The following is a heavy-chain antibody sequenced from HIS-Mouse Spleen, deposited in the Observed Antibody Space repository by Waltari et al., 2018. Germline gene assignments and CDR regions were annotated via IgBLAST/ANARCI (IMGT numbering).Heavy chain of an antibody. V-gene: IGHV3-30-3*01. CDR2: ISDDGSNK. Sequence: QVQLVESGGGVVQPGRSLRLSCAASGFTFSSYAMHWVRQAPGKGLGGVEVISDDGSNKYYADSVKGRFTISRDNSKNTLYLQMNSLRAEDTAVYYCARGANWGGDAFDIWGQGTMVTVSS. D-gene: IGHD7-27*01. CDR1: GFTFSSYA. J-gene: IGHJ3*02. CDR3: ARGANWGGDAFDI.